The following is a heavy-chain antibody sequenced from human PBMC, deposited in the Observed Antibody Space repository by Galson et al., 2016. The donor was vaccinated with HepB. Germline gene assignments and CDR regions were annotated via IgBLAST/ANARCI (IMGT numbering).Heavy chain of an antibody. D-gene: IGHD3-9*01. J-gene: IGHJ4*02. V-gene: IGHV4-39*01. Sequence: TLSLTCTVSGGSISSSFYYWGWIRQPPGKGLEWIGNIYYSGTTYYKPSLQSRVTISIDTSNNQFHLRLTSVTAADTAVYYCARSTVMLTGPDGVFDYWGQGTPVTVSS. CDR1: GGSISSSFYY. CDR2: IYYSGTT. CDR3: ARSTVMLTGPDGVFDY.